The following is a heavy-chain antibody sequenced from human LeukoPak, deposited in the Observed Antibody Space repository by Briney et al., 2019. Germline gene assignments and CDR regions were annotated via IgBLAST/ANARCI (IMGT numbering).Heavy chain of an antibody. Sequence: GGSLRLSCAASGFTFSNYAMNWVRQAPGKGLEWVSAISGSGGSTYYADSVKGRFTISRDNSQNTLYLQMNSLRAEDTAGYYCAKDLQSIPMIVVVMGVYWGQGTLVTVSS. CDR1: GFTFSNYA. V-gene: IGHV3-23*01. J-gene: IGHJ4*02. CDR3: AKDLQSIPMIVVVMGVY. CDR2: ISGSGGST. D-gene: IGHD3-22*01.